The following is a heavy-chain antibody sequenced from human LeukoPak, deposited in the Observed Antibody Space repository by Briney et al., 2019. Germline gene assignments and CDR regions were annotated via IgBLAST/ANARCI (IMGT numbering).Heavy chain of an antibody. CDR2: INHRGDT. D-gene: IGHD1-1*01. J-gene: IGHJ4*03. CDR1: GGSFSAYY. CDR3: ARGPTISETGYFDY. V-gene: IGHV4-34*01. Sequence: RSETLSLTCAVYGGSFSAYYWSWIRQSPGKGLEWIAEINHRGDTNYNPSVKSRVSISVDTSKNQFSLKVTSLTAADTAVYYCARGPTISETGYFDYWGQGTLVTVSS.